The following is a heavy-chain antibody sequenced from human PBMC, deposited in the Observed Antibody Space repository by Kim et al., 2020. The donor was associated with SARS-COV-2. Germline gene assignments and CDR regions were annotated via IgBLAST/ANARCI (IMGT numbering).Heavy chain of an antibody. CDR3: ARDNGGLIVVVPAAMPVCYFDY. CDR1: GFTFSSYS. D-gene: IGHD2-2*01. V-gene: IGHV3-48*02. J-gene: IGHJ4*02. CDR2: ISSSSSTI. Sequence: GGSLRLSCAASGFTFSSYSTNWVRQAPGKGLEWVSYISSSSSTIYYADSVKGRFTISRDNAKNSLYLQMNSLRDEDTAVYYCARDNGGLIVVVPAAMPVCYFDYWGQGTLVTVSS.